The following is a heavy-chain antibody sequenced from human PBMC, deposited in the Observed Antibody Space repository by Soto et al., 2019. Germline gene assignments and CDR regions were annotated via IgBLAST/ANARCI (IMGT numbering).Heavy chain of an antibody. CDR1: GYSFTSYW. CDR3: ARLAMASRRGYYGMDV. J-gene: IGHJ6*02. V-gene: IGHV5-10-1*01. CDR2: IDPSDSYT. Sequence: GEALKISCKGSGYSFTSYWITWVRQMPGKGLEWMGRIDPSDSYTNYSPSFQGHVTISADKSISTAYLQWSSLKASDTAMYYCARLAMASRRGYYGMDVWGQGTTVTVSS. D-gene: IGHD3-16*01.